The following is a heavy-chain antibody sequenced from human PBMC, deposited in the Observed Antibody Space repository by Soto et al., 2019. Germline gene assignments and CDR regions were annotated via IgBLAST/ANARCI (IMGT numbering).Heavy chain of an antibody. V-gene: IGHV1-18*01. CDR3: TTVGTGYYYMDV. Sequence: ASVKVSCKASGYTFTSYGISWVRQAPGQGLEWMGWISAYNGNTNYAQKLQGRATMTTDTSTSTAYMELGSLRSDDTAVYYCTTVGTGYYYMDVWGKGTTVTVSS. CDR1: GYTFTSYG. CDR2: ISAYNGNT. J-gene: IGHJ6*03.